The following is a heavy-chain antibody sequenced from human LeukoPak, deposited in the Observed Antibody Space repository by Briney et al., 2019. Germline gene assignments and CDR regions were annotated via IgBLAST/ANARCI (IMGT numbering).Heavy chain of an antibody. CDR1: GFTFSSYA. J-gene: IGHJ1*01. CDR3: AKARYCSSTSCPETEYFQH. V-gene: IGHV3-23*01. CDR2: ISGSGGST. Sequence: GGSLRLSCAASGFTFSSYAMSWVRQAPGKGLGWVSAISGSGGSTYYADSVKGRFTISRDNSKNTLYLQMNSLRAEDTAVYYCAKARYCSSTSCPETEYFQHWGQGTLVTVSS. D-gene: IGHD2-2*01.